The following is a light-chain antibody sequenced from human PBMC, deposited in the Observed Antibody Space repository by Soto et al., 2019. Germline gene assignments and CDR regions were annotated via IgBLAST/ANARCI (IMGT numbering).Light chain of an antibody. J-gene: IGKJ1*01. Sequence: VSLQSAGPLSLSAGDRATLYCRAGQILRATYLARYRQKPSQAPRLVIFGTSIRATGIPDRFNVSGSGTDFTLTINRLEPEDFSVYYCQQYEGSQRTFGQGTKVDIK. CDR2: GTS. CDR1: QILRATY. V-gene: IGKV3-20*01. CDR3: QQYEGSQRT.